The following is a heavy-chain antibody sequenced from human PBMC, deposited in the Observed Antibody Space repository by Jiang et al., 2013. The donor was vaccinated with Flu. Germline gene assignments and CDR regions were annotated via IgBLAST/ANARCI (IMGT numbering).Heavy chain of an antibody. CDR3: ARIPYYGSGTHYYYYGMDV. Sequence: QLVESGAEVKKPGASVKVSCKASGYTFTSYGISWVRQAPGQGLEWMGWISAYNGNTNYAQKLQGRVTMTTDTSTSTAYMELRSLRSDDTAVYYCARIPYYGSGTHYYYYGMDVWGQGTTVTVSS. CDR1: GYTFTSYG. CDR2: ISAYNGNT. V-gene: IGHV1-18*01. J-gene: IGHJ6*02. D-gene: IGHD3-10*01.